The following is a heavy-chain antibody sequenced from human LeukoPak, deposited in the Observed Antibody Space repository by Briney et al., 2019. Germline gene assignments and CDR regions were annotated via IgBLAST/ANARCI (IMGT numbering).Heavy chain of an antibody. CDR3: ARDRIVGATIDY. CDR1: GFTFSSYA. Sequence: GGSLRLSCAASGFTFSSYAMNWVRQAPGKGLEWVSSISSSSSYIYYADLVKGRFTISRDNAKNSLYLQMNSLRAEDTAVYHCARDRIVGATIDYWGQGTLVTVSS. CDR2: ISSSSSYI. D-gene: IGHD1-26*01. V-gene: IGHV3-21*01. J-gene: IGHJ4*02.